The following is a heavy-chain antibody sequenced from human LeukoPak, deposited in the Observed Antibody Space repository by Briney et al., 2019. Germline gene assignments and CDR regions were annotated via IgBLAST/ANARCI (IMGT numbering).Heavy chain of an antibody. CDR1: GGSISSGGYS. CDR2: ISYSGNT. CDR3: ARDTAIVRGIDY. J-gene: IGHJ4*02. D-gene: IGHD3-10*01. Sequence: SETLSLTCAVSGGSISSGGYSWSWIRQPPGKGLEWIGYISYSGNTYNNPSLKSRVPISVDTSKNQFSLKLSSVTAADTAVYYCARDTAIVRGIDYWGQGTLVTVSS. V-gene: IGHV4-30-4*07.